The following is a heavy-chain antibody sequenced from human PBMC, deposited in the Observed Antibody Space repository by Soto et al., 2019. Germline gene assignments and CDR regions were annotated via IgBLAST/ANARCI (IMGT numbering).Heavy chain of an antibody. D-gene: IGHD6-6*01. CDR2: TSHDGGHK. V-gene: IGHV3-30*18. J-gene: IGHJ6*02. CDR3: AKDLSKAGRRSYYSYGMDV. Sequence: QVHLVESGGDVVQPGKSLTLSCAASGFTFNSYGIHWVRQAPGKGLEWVAVTSHDGGHKFYGHSVKGRFTISRDNSQNAVTLQRNIPTADATAVYCCAKDLSKAGRRSYYSYGMDVWGQWTTVTVS. CDR1: GFTFNSYG.